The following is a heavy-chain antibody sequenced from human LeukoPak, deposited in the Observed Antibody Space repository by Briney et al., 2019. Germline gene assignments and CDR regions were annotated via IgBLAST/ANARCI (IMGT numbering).Heavy chain of an antibody. CDR3: ARDPGRWEIPRLDY. Sequence: GASVKVSCKASGYTFTTYGISWVRQAPGQGLEWMGWIGSYNGNTQYAQKLQGRVSMTTDTSTNIAYMELRSLRSDDTAVYYCARDPGRWEIPRLDYWGQGTLVTVSS. V-gene: IGHV1-18*01. J-gene: IGHJ4*02. CDR1: GYTFTTYG. D-gene: IGHD1-26*01. CDR2: IGSYNGNT.